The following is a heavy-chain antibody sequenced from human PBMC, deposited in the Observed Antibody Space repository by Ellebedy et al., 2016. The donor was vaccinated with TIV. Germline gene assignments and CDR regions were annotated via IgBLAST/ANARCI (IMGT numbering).Heavy chain of an antibody. CDR2: ISGSGGST. J-gene: IGHJ4*02. D-gene: IGHD3-10*01. Sequence: GESLKISXAASGFTFSSYAMSWVRQAPGKGLEWVSAISGSGGSTYYADSVKGRLTISRDNSKNTLYLQMNSLRAEDTAVYYCAATPYGSGSYPYYFDYWGQGTLVTVSS. CDR1: GFTFSSYA. CDR3: AATPYGSGSYPYYFDY. V-gene: IGHV3-23*01.